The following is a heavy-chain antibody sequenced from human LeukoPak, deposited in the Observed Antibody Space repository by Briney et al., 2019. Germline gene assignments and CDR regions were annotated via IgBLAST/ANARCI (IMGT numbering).Heavy chain of an antibody. CDR2: IYSTGKT. CDR1: GGSISYGSYY. CDR3: ASSLITPTNWFDP. V-gene: IGHV4-61*02. J-gene: IGHJ5*02. Sequence: PSQTLSLTCTVSGGSISYGSYYWSWIRQPAGKGLEWIGRIYSTGKTIYNPSLESRVTISVDTSKNQFSLKLSSVTAADTAVYYCASSLITPTNWFDPWGQGALVTVSS. D-gene: IGHD2-15*01.